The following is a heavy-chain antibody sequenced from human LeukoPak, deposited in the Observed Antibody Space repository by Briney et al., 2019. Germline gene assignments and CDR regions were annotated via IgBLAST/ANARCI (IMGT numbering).Heavy chain of an antibody. CDR3: ARDRVAVSGHVGY. V-gene: IGHV3-33*01. Sequence: GGSLRLSCAASGFTFSSYGMHWVRKAPGKGLEWVAVIWYDGSTEYYGDSVKGRFTISRDNSKNTLYLQMNSLRAEDTAVYYCARDRVAVSGHVGYWGQGTLVTVSS. D-gene: IGHD6-19*01. J-gene: IGHJ4*02. CDR2: IWYDGSTE. CDR1: GFTFSSYG.